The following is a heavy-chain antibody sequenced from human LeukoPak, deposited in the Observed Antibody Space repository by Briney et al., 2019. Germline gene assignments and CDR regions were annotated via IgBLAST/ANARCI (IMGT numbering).Heavy chain of an antibody. V-gene: IGHV4-34*01. CDR3: ARQGSSTVTTYYYYYMDV. D-gene: IGHD4-17*01. J-gene: IGHJ6*03. Sequence: SETLSLTCAVYGGSFSGYYWSWIRQPPGKGLEWIGEINHSGSTNYNPSLKSRVTISVDTSKNQFSLKLSSVTAADTAVYYCARQGSSTVTTYYYYYMDVWGKGTTVTISS. CDR2: INHSGST. CDR1: GGSFSGYY.